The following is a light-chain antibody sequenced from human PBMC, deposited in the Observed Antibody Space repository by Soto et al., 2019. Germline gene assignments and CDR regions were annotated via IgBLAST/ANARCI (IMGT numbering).Light chain of an antibody. CDR3: SSYAGSNFWV. CDR1: GSDVGGYNY. CDR2: EVS. V-gene: IGLV2-8*01. Sequence: QSVLTQPPSASGSPGQSVTISCTGTGSDVGGYNYVSWYQQHPGKAPKLIIYEVSQRPSGVPDRFSGSKSDNTASLTVSGLQAEDEADYYCSSYAGSNFWVFGGGTKLTVL. J-gene: IGLJ3*02.